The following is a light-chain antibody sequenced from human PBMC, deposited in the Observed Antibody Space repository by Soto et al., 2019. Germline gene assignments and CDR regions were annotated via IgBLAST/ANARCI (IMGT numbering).Light chain of an antibody. Sequence: GVKHSPAALSVYPGERAILSCRASQSISINLAWYQQKPGQAPRLLIYAASNRATGVPARFSGSWSGTEFTLTISSLQSEDFAVYYCQQYNNWITFGQGTLPAI. CDR1: QSISIN. CDR2: AAS. J-gene: IGKJ5*01. CDR3: QQYNNWIT. V-gene: IGKV3-15*01.